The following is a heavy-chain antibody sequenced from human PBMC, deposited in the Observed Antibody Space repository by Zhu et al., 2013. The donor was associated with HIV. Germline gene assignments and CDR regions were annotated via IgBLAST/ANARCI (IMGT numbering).Heavy chain of an antibody. V-gene: IGHV1-2*02. J-gene: IGHJ4*02. Sequence: QVQLVQSGAEVKKPGASVKVSCKASGYTFTGYYMHWVRQAPGQGLEWMGWINPNSGGTNYAQKFQGRVTMTRDTSISTAYMELSRLRSDDTAVYYCARDHRYCSGGSCYSRECFDYWGQGTLVTVSS. CDR2: INPNSGGT. CDR3: ARDHRYCSGGSCYSRECFDY. D-gene: IGHD2-15*01. CDR1: GYTFTGYY.